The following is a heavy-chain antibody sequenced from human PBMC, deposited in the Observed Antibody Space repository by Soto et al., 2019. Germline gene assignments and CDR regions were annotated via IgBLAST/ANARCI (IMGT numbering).Heavy chain of an antibody. D-gene: IGHD1-26*01. V-gene: IGHV4-4*07. CDR2: INHSWSN. Sequence: PSETLSPTCTVSGGSISSYYWSWIRQPAGKGLEWIGRINHSWSNSYNPSLSSRVSMSVDTYRNQFSLKLSSVTAADTAMYYSARGGWAGDYGLDYWGQGTMVTVSS. CDR3: ARGGWAGDYGLDY. J-gene: IGHJ6*02. CDR1: GGSISSYY.